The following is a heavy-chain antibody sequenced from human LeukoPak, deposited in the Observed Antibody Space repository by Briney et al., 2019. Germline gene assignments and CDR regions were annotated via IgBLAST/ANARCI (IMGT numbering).Heavy chain of an antibody. CDR1: GFTFSSYW. CDR2: IKEDGSEK. J-gene: IGHJ4*02. Sequence: GGSLRLSCAASGFTFSSYWMSWVRQAPGKGLEWVATIKEDGSEKYYVDSVKGRFTISRDNPKNSLYLQMNGLRAEDTAIYYCARGGGSGGQGTLVTVSS. CDR3: ARGGGS. V-gene: IGHV3-7*01. D-gene: IGHD3-16*01.